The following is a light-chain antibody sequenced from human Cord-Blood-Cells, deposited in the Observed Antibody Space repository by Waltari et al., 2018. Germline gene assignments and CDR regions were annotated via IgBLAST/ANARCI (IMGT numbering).Light chain of an antibody. CDR3: QQYYSTPYT. CDR2: WAS. V-gene: IGKV4-1*01. CDR1: PSVLYSSNNKNY. Sequence: MTQSPDSLAVSLGERATIYCKSSPSVLYSSNNKNYLAWYQQKPGQPPKLLIYWASTRESGVPDRFSGSGSGTDFTLTISSLQAEDVAVYYCQQYYSTPYTFGQGTKLEIK. J-gene: IGKJ2*01.